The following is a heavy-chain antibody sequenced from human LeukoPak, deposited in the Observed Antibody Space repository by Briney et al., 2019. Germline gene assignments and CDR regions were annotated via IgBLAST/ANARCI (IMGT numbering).Heavy chain of an antibody. CDR2: IHDTGST. CDR3: ATYYDILSGCTFDY. Sequence: SGTLSLTCTVSGGSISRSNWWSWVRQPPGKGLEWIGEIHDTGSTNYNPPLKSRVTMSLDKSKNQFSLNLNSVTAADTAVYYCATYYDILSGCTFDYWGQGTLVAVSS. CDR1: GGSISRSNW. J-gene: IGHJ4*02. D-gene: IGHD3-9*01. V-gene: IGHV4-4*02.